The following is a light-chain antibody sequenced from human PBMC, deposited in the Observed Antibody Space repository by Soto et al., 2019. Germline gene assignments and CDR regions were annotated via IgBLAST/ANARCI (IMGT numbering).Light chain of an antibody. Sequence: QSVLTQPASVSGSPGQSITISCTGTSSDVGNYKYVSWYQQHPGKAPKLMIYEVSNRPSGVSNRFSGPKSGNTASLTISGLQAEGETDYYCFSYTSSGTYVFGTGTKVTVL. CDR1: SSDVGNYKY. J-gene: IGLJ1*01. CDR2: EVS. CDR3: FSYTSSGTYV. V-gene: IGLV2-14*01.